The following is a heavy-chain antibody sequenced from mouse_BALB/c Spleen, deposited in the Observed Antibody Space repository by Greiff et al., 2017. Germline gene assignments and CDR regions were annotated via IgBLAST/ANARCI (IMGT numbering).Heavy chain of an antibody. V-gene: IGHV5-4*02. CDR1: GFTFSDYY. CDR3: ARDRGGNGAMDY. CDR2: ISDGGSYT. J-gene: IGHJ4*01. D-gene: IGHD1-1*02. Sequence: EVQLVESGGGLVKPGGSLKLSCAASGFTFSDYYMYWVRQTPEKRLEWVATISDGGSYTYYPDSVKGRFTISRDNAKNNLYLQMSSLKSEDTAMYYCARDRGGNGAMDYWGQGTSVTVSS.